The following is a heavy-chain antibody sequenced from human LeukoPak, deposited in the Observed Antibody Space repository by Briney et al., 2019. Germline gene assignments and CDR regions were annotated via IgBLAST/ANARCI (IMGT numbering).Heavy chain of an antibody. D-gene: IGHD5-12*01. J-gene: IGHJ4*02. CDR1: GFTFDTYW. V-gene: IGHV3-7*01. Sequence: GGSLRLSCAASGFTFDTYWMSWVRQAPGKGLEWVANIKYDGSEKYYVDFMKDRFTISRDNGMESLYLQMNSLRAEDTAVYYCARVRYSGYDYFDYWGQGTLVTVSS. CDR2: IKYDGSEK. CDR3: ARVRYSGYDYFDY.